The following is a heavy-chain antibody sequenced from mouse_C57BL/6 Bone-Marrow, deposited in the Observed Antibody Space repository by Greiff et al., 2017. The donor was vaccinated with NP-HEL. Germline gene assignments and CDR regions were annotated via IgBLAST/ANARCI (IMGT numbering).Heavy chain of an antibody. Sequence: EVKLVESGGDLVKPGGSLKLSCAASGFTFSSYGMSWVRQTPDKRLEWVATISSGGSYTYYPDSVKGRFTISRDNAKNTLYLQMSSLKSEDTAMYYCARRTMYWYFDVWGTGTTVTVSS. V-gene: IGHV5-6*02. CDR1: GFTFSSYG. J-gene: IGHJ1*03. D-gene: IGHD1-1*02. CDR2: ISSGGSYT. CDR3: ARRTMYWYFDV.